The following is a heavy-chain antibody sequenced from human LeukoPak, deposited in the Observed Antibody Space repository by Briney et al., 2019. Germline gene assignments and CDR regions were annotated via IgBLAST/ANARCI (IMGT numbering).Heavy chain of an antibody. D-gene: IGHD5-18*01. CDR2: ISYDGSNK. Sequence: PGGSLRLSCAASGFSFSNYAMHWVRQAPGKGLEWVAVISYDGSNKYYADSVKGRFTISRDNSKNTLYLQMNSLRGEDTAVYYCARDSYGLDYWGRGTLVTVSS. CDR1: GFSFSNYA. CDR3: ARDSYGLDY. V-gene: IGHV3-30-3*01. J-gene: IGHJ4*02.